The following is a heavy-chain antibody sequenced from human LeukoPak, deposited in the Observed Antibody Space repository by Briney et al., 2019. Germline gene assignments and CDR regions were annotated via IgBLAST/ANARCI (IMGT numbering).Heavy chain of an antibody. V-gene: IGHV3-23*01. CDR3: AKDVGKWESLHFFDY. D-gene: IGHD1-26*01. CDR1: RFTLSTNA. J-gene: IGHJ4*02. Sequence: GGSLRLSCLTSRFTLSTNAMSWVRQAPGKGLEWISGISGSGASTYYADSVKGRFTISRDDSRNTLYLQMNSLRGDDTAVYYCAKDVGKWESLHFFDYWGQGTLVTVSS. CDR2: ISGSGAST.